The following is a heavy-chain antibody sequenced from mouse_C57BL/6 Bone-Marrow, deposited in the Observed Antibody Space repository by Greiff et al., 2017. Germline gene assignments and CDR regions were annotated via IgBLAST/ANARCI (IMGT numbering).Heavy chain of an antibody. V-gene: IGHV1-54*01. CDR2: INPGSGGT. CDR1: GYAFTNYL. Sequence: VKVVESGAELVRPGTSVKVSCKASGYAFTNYLIEWVKQRPGQGLEWIGVINPGSGGTNYNEKFKGKATLTADKSSSTAYMQLSSLTSEDSAVYFCARWLLRGGTFFAYWGQGTLVTVSA. J-gene: IGHJ3*01. CDR3: ARWLLRGGTFFAY. D-gene: IGHD2-3*01.